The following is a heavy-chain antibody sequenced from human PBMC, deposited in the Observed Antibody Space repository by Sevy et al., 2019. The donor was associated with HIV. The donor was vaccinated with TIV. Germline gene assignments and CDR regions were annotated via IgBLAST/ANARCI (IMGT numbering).Heavy chain of an antibody. CDR1: GFTFSDYY. CDR2: ISSSSSYT. CDR3: ARDSVAARRGDAFDI. D-gene: IGHD6-6*01. Sequence: GGSLRLSCAASGFTFSDYYMSWISQAPGKGLEWVSYISSSSSYTNYADSVKGRFTISRDNAKNSLYLQMNSLRAEDTAVYYCARDSVAARRGDAFDIWGQGTMVTVSS. J-gene: IGHJ3*02. V-gene: IGHV3-11*06.